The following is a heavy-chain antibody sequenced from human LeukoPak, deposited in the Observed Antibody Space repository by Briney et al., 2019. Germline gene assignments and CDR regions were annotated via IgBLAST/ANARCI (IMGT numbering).Heavy chain of an antibody. CDR1: GFTFDDYA. CDR3: AKSSPGYDSSGYYSY. J-gene: IGHJ4*02. D-gene: IGHD3-22*01. Sequence: GGSLRLSCAASGFTFDDYAMHWVRQAPGKGLEWVSLISGDGGSTYYADSVKGRFTISRDNSKNSLYLQMNGLRTEDTALYYCAKSSPGYDSSGYYSYWGQGTLVTVSS. CDR2: ISGDGGST. V-gene: IGHV3-43*02.